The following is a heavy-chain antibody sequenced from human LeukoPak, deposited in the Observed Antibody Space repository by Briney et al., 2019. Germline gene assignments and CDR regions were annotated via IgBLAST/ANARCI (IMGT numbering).Heavy chain of an antibody. CDR3: ARGVEPLAANSLAY. CDR1: GFTLITND. D-gene: IGHD1-14*01. J-gene: IGHJ4*02. V-gene: IGHV3-53*01. Sequence: GGSLRLSCAASGFTLITNDMTWVRQAPGRGGEWVSVLYSDGNTKYAASAQGRFTISRDNSKNTLYLEMNSLSPDDTAVYYCARGVEPLAANSLAYWGQGTLVTVSS. CDR2: LYSDGNT.